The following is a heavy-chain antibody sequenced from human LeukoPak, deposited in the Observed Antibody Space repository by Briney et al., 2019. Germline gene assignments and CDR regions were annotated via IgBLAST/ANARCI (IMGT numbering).Heavy chain of an antibody. Sequence: GESLKISCKGSGYSFTSYWIGWVRPMPGKGLEWMGIIYPGDSDTRYSPSFQGQVTISADKSISTAYLQWSSLKASDTAMYYCARLYYDILTGAYYFDYWGQGTLVTVSS. CDR3: ARLYYDILTGAYYFDY. D-gene: IGHD3-9*01. J-gene: IGHJ4*02. CDR1: GYSFTSYW. V-gene: IGHV5-51*01. CDR2: IYPGDSDT.